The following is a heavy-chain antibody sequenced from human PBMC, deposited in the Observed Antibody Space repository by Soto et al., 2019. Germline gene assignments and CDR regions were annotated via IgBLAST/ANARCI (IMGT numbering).Heavy chain of an antibody. CDR2: INWDGGST. CDR3: VKDRNTVIVNYLFDY. D-gene: IGHD3-22*01. J-gene: IGHJ4*02. V-gene: IGHV3-43*01. CDR1: GFTFDDYS. Sequence: EVHLVESGGVVVQLGGSLRLSCAASGFTFDDYSMHCVRQAPGKGLEWISLINWDGGSTYYADSVKGRFTISRDNRKNSLFLEMNSLTTEDTAFYYCVKDRNTVIVNYLFDYWGQGTLVTVSS.